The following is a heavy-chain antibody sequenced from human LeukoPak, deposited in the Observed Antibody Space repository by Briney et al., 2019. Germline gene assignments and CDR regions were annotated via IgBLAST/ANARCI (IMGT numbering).Heavy chain of an antibody. CDR1: GYRFTSYY. V-gene: IGHV1-69*06. J-gene: IGHJ4*02. CDR2: IIPIFGTA. D-gene: IGHD5-24*01. CDR3: AREGRRDGYNCRSGLCY. Sequence: ASVKVSWKASGYRFTSYYMHWVRQAPGQGLEWMGGIIPIFGTANYAQKFQGRVTITADKSTSTAYMELSSLRSEDTAVYYCAREGRRDGYNCRSGLCYWGQGTLVTVSS.